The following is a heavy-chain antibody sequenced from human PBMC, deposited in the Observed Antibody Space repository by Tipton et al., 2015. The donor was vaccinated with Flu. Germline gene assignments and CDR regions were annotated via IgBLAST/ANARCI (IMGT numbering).Heavy chain of an antibody. CDR2: IYYSGST. CDR1: GGSISSYY. D-gene: IGHD3-22*01. Sequence: LRLSCTVSGGSISSYYWSWIRQPPGKGLEWIGYIYYSGSTNYNPSLKSRVTISVDTSQNQFSLKLSSVTAADTAVYYCARDYYDSSGYYYQDWGQGTLVTVSS. V-gene: IGHV4-59*01. CDR3: ARDYYDSSGYYYQD. J-gene: IGHJ4*02.